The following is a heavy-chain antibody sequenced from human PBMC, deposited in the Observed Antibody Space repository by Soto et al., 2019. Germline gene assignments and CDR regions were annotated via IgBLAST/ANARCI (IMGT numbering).Heavy chain of an antibody. Sequence: GGSLRLSCAASGFTFSNYAMSWVRQAPGKGLEWVSGVSGSGDSTYYADSVKGRFTISRDNSKNTLYLQMNSLRVEDTAMYYCAKDKLSSTDALDLWGQGTMVTVSS. V-gene: IGHV3-23*01. CDR1: GFTFSNYA. D-gene: IGHD2-2*01. CDR3: AKDKLSSTDALDL. CDR2: VSGSGDST. J-gene: IGHJ3*01.